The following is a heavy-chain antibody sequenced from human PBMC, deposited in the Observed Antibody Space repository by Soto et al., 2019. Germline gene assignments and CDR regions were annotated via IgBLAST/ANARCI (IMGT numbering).Heavy chain of an antibody. J-gene: IGHJ6*02. Sequence: GGSLRLSCAASGFTFSSYGMHWVRQAPGKGLEWVAVIWYDGSNKYYADSVKGRFTISRDNSKNTLYLQMNSLRAEDTAVYYCARSARLGYYYDSSGLRYGMDVWRQGTTVTVSS. D-gene: IGHD3-22*01. V-gene: IGHV3-33*01. CDR1: GFTFSSYG. CDR2: IWYDGSNK. CDR3: ARSARLGYYYDSSGLRYGMDV.